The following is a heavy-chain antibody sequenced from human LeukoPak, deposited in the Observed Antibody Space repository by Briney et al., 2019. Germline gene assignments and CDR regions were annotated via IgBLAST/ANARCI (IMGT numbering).Heavy chain of an antibody. CDR3: AKSWNYYDSSGDDALDI. Sequence: QPGGSLRLSCAASGFTFSSYWMSWVRQAPGKGLEWVSGISGSGISTYYADSVKGRFTISRDNSKNTLYLQMNSLRVEDTAVYYCAKSWNYYDSSGDDALDIWGQGTMVTVSS. CDR2: ISGSGIST. V-gene: IGHV3-23*01. CDR1: GFTFSSYW. D-gene: IGHD3-22*01. J-gene: IGHJ3*02.